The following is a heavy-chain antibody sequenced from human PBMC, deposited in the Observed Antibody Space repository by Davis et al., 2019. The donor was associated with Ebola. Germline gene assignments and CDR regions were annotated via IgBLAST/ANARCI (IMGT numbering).Heavy chain of an antibody. CDR1: GGTFSSYG. CDR2: IIPVFGIP. CDR3: ARDRYSDGSGYFFEQSH. Sequence: SVKVSCKASGGTFSSYGISWVRQAPGQGLDWMGGIIPVFGIPKYAQTFQGRVTITADESTSTAYMELSSLGSEDTAVYYCARDRYSDGSGYFFEQSHWGQGTLVTVSS. V-gene: IGHV1-69*13. J-gene: IGHJ4*02. D-gene: IGHD3-22*01.